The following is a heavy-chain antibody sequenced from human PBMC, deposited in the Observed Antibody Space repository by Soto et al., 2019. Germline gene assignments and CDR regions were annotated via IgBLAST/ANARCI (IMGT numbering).Heavy chain of an antibody. Sequence: GGSLRLSCAASGFTFSNYGMHWVRQAPGKGLEWVSVIANDGGDKKYADSVKGRFTISRENAKNTMYLQMNSLRAEDSAVYYCAKDLKVAAAGYFFDHWGQGTLVTVSS. D-gene: IGHD6-13*01. CDR1: GFTFSNYG. J-gene: IGHJ4*02. CDR2: IANDGGDK. CDR3: AKDLKVAAAGYFFDH. V-gene: IGHV3-30*18.